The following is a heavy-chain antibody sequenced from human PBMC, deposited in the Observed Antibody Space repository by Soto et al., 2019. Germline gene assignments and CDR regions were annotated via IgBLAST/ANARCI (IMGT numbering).Heavy chain of an antibody. V-gene: IGHV4-59*01. CDR1: GGSISSYY. Sequence: SETLSLTCTVSGGSISSYYWSWIRQPPGEGLEWIGYIYNSGNTNYNPSLKSRVTISVDTSKNQFSVKLSSVTAADTAVYYCARGSIWFGAIFDFWGQGALVTVSS. D-gene: IGHD3-10*01. CDR3: ARGSIWFGAIFDF. CDR2: IYNSGNT. J-gene: IGHJ4*02.